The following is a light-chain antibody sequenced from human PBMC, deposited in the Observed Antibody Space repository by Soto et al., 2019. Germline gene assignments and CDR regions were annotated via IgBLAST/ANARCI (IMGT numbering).Light chain of an antibody. CDR3: QQYNNWPRGLT. Sequence: EIVMTQSPATLSVSPGERATLSCRASQSVSSNLAWYQQKPGQAPRLLIYGASTRATGIPARFSGSGSGTEFTLTISSLQSEDFAVYYCQQYNNWPRGLTFGGGTKVVIK. V-gene: IGKV3-15*01. CDR1: QSVSSN. J-gene: IGKJ4*01. CDR2: GAS.